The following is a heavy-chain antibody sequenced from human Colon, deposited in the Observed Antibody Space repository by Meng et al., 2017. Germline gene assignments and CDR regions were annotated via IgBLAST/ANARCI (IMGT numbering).Heavy chain of an antibody. CDR1: GGSFSGYY. D-gene: IGHD3-16*01. Sequence: QGQRQQWGAGLLKPSETLSLTCAVYGGSFSGYYWSWIRQPSGKGLEWIGEINHSGSTNYNPSLKSRVTISVDTSKNQFSLKLSSVTAADTAVYYCARSLGYYDYVWGSYPPGYWGQGTPVTVSS. J-gene: IGHJ4*02. V-gene: IGHV4-34*01. CDR3: ARSLGYYDYVWGSYPPGY. CDR2: INHSGST.